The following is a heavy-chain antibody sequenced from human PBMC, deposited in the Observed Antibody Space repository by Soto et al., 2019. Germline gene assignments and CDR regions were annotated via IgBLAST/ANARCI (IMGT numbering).Heavy chain of an antibody. V-gene: IGHV4-61*01. J-gene: IGHJ4*02. Sequence: PSETLSLTCTVSGGSVSGGSYFWSWVRQPPGKGLEWIGYFYYSGSTKYNPSLKRRVTILEDTSKNQFSLKLNSVTAADTAVYYCGREGRMGTFDYGGKGALVTVSS. CDR1: GGSVSGGSYF. CDR3: GREGRMGTFDY. D-gene: IGHD1-1*01. CDR2: FYYSGST.